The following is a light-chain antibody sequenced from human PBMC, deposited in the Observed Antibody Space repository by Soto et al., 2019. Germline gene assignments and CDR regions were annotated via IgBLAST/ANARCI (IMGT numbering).Light chain of an antibody. Sequence: EIVLTQSPATLSLSPGERATLSCWASQSVGKFLAWYRQTPGQAPRLLIFDASTRAPGIPARFSASGSGTEFTLTISSLEPEDLALYSCQQRTFWPATFGQGTRVEIK. CDR1: QSVGKF. V-gene: IGKV3-11*01. CDR2: DAS. CDR3: QQRTFWPAT. J-gene: IGKJ1*01.